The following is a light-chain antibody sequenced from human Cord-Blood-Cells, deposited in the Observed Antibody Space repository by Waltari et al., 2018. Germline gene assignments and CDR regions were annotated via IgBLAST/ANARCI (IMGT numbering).Light chain of an antibody. Sequence: QLVLTQSPSASASLGASVKLTCTLSSGHSSYATAWHQQQPEKGPRYLMKLNSDGSHSKGDGIPDRFSGSSSGAERYLTISSLQSEDEADYYCQTCGTGIHWVFGGGTKLTVL. CDR1: SGHSSYA. J-gene: IGLJ3*02. V-gene: IGLV4-69*01. CDR3: QTCGTGIHWV. CDR2: LNSDGSH.